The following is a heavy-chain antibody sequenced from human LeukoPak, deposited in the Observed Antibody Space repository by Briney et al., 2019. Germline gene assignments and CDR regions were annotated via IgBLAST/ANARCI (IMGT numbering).Heavy chain of an antibody. CDR1: GGTFSSYA. D-gene: IGHD2-2*01. J-gene: IGHJ5*02. CDR3: ARDSHPVPAASGSWLDP. CDR2: IIPIFGIA. V-gene: IGHV1-69*04. Sequence: ASVKVSCKAPGGTFSSYASSWVRQAPGQGLEWMGRIIPIFGIANYAQKFQGRFTITADKSTSTVYMELSSLRSEDTAVYYCARDSHPVPAASGSWLDPWGQGTLVTVSS.